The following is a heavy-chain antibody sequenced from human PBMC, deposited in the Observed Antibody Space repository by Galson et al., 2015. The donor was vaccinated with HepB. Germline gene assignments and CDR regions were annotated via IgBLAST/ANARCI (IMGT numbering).Heavy chain of an antibody. D-gene: IGHD3-10*01. CDR2: IYSGGST. J-gene: IGHJ4*02. CDR3: ARDGGQYYYGSGSYYKPYYFDY. Sequence: SLRLSCAASGFTVSSNYMSWVRQAPGKGLEWVSVIYSGGSTYYADSVKGRFTISRDNSKNTLYLQMNSLRAEDTAVYYCARDGGQYYYGSGSYYKPYYFDYWGQGTLVTVSS. CDR1: GFTVSSNY. V-gene: IGHV3-66*01.